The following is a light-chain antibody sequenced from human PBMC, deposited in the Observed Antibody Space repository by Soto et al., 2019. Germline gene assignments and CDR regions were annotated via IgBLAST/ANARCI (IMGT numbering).Light chain of an antibody. Sequence: VLTQPPSASGSPGQSVTISCTGTSSDVGGYNYVSWYQQHPGKVPKLMIYEVTKRPSGVPDRFSGSKSGNTASLTVSGLQTEDEADYYCSSYAGTAYVFGTGTKVTVL. J-gene: IGLJ1*01. V-gene: IGLV2-8*01. CDR1: SSDVGGYNY. CDR3: SSYAGTAYV. CDR2: EVT.